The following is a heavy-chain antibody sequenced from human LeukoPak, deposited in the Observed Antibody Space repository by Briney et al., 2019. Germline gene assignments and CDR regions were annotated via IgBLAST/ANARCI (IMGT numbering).Heavy chain of an antibody. J-gene: IGHJ4*02. CDR1: GYTFTSYG. Sequence: GASVKVSCKASGYTFTSYGISWVRQAPGQGVEWMGWISAYNGNTNYAQKLQGRVTMTTDTSTSTAYMELRSLRSDDTAVYYCARASLYITIFGVVMTGADYWGQGTLVTVSS. CDR2: ISAYNGNT. D-gene: IGHD3-3*01. CDR3: ARASLYITIFGVVMTGADY. V-gene: IGHV1-18*01.